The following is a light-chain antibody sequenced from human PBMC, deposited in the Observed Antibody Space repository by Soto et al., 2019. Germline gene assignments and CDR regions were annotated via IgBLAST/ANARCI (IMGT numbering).Light chain of an antibody. CDR3: QQCYTVPYT. CDR2: DAS. CDR1: QDIRNS. V-gene: IGKV1-33*01. J-gene: IGKJ2*01. Sequence: DIQMTQSPSFLSASVGDRVTITCQASQDIRNSLNWYQQQPGTAPKLLIYDASNLQKGVPSRFSGGGSGTDFTLTITSLQPDDLATYFCQQCYTVPYTFGQGTKVDIK.